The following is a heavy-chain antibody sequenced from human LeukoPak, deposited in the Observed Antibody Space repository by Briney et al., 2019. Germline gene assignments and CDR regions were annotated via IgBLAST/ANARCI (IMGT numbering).Heavy chain of an antibody. CDR2: IYYSGST. J-gene: IGHJ6*02. D-gene: IGHD7-27*01. Sequence: PSETLSLTCAVYGGSFSGYYWSWIRQPPGKGLEWIGYIYYSGSTNYNPSLKSRVTISVDTSKNQFSLKLSSVTAADTAVYYCASSIVTGDFSYYYGMDVWGQGTTVTVSS. V-gene: IGHV4-59*01. CDR1: GGSFSGYY. CDR3: ASSIVTGDFSYYYGMDV.